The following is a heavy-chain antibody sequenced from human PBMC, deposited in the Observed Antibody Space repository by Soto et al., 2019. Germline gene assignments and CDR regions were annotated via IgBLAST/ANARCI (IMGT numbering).Heavy chain of an antibody. V-gene: IGHV1-3*04. D-gene: IGHD4-17*01. Sequence: QVQLVQSGAEVKKPGASVKVSCKASGYTFKSYQIYWVRQVPGQRLECMGWINISNGHTEYSQNFQGRVTMTSDTSASTAYMELSRLRSEDTAVYYFARDTDFTLVTTLDSWGQGAPVTVSS. CDR1: GYTFKSYQ. CDR3: ARDTDFTLVTTLDS. CDR2: INISNGHT. J-gene: IGHJ4*02.